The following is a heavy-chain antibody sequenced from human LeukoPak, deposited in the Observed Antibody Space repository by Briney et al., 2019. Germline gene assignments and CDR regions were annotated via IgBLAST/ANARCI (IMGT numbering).Heavy chain of an antibody. D-gene: IGHD3-10*01. CDR1: GFTFSSYG. Sequence: GGSLRLSCAASGFTFSSYGMHWVRRAPGKGLEWVAVISYDGSNKYYADSVKGRFTISRDNSKNTLYLQMNSLRAEDTAVYYCAKVEVSVVRGVIDFDYWGQGTLVTVSS. J-gene: IGHJ4*02. CDR2: ISYDGSNK. CDR3: AKVEVSVVRGVIDFDY. V-gene: IGHV3-30*18.